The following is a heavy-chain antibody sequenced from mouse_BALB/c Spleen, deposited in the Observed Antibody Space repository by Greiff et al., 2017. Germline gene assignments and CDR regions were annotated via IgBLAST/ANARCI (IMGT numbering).Heavy chain of an antibody. Sequence: EGKLMESGGGLVQPGGSRKLSCAASGFTFSSFGMHWVRQAPEKGLEWVAYISSGSSTIYYADTVKGRFTISRDNPKNTLFLQMTSLRSEDTAMYYCARKGTTATDAMDYWGQGTSVTVSS. V-gene: IGHV5-17*02. CDR3: ARKGTTATDAMDY. CDR2: ISSGSSTI. J-gene: IGHJ4*01. CDR1: GFTFSSFG. D-gene: IGHD1-2*01.